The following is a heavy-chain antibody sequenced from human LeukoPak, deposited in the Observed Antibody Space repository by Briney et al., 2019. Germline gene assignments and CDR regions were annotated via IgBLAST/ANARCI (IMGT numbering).Heavy chain of an antibody. CDR2: ISAYNGNT. CDR1: GYTFTSYG. Sequence: ASVKVCCKASGYTFTSYGISWVRQAPGQGLEWMGWISAYNGNTNYAQKLQGRVTMTTDTSTSTAYMELRSLRSDDTAVYYCARDTAGDFWSGYYTGPSDYWGQGTLVTVSS. J-gene: IGHJ4*02. V-gene: IGHV1-18*01. CDR3: ARDTAGDFWSGYYTGPSDY. D-gene: IGHD3-3*01.